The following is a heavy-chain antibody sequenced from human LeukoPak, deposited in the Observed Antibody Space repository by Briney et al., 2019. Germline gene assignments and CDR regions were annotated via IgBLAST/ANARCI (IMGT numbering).Heavy chain of an antibody. CDR2: IKQDGSEE. CDR1: GFTFSDYW. V-gene: IGHV3-7*03. J-gene: IGHJ5*02. CDR3: ARDRTRVLS. Sequence: GGSLRLSCAASGFTFSDYWMSWVRQAPGKGLERVTNIKQDGSEEYYVDSVKGRFTISRDNARNLLYLHTDSLRAEDTAVYYCARDRTRVLSWGQGTLVTVSS.